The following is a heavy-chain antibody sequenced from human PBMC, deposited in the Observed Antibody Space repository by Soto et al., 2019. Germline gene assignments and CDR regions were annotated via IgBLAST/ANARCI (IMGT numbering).Heavy chain of an antibody. CDR1: YASINYYH. J-gene: IGHJ3*02. V-gene: IGHV4-59*12. Sequence: SETLSLTCTVSYASINYYHWTWLRQPPGKGLEWIAYIYYTGITNFNPSLKSRVTISMDTSKNQFSLKLSSVTAADTAVYYCARGTLWIQLWPRAFDIWGQGTMVTVSS. D-gene: IGHD5-18*01. CDR3: ARGTLWIQLWPRAFDI. CDR2: IYYTGIT.